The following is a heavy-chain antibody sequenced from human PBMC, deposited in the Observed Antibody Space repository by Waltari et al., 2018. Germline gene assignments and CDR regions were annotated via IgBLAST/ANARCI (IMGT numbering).Heavy chain of an antibody. CDR2: ISTSGTVM. CDR3: ARGRDCSGGSCYLDH. J-gene: IGHJ4*02. V-gene: IGHV3-48*03. D-gene: IGHD2-15*01. Sequence: EVQVVEPGGGMVQPGGSLRLSCVTSGFIFSNYEMNWVRQAPGKWLEWVSYISTSGTVMYYAESVEGRFTISRDNPKNSLYLQMNSLRAEDTAVYFCARGRDCSGGSCYLDHWGQGTLVTVSS. CDR1: GFIFSNYE.